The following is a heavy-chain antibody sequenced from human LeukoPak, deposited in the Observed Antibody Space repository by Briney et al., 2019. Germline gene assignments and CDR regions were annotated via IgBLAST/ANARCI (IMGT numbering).Heavy chain of an antibody. CDR2: IGASYFTT. Sequence: GGSLRLSCAASGFTFSSYPMTWVRQAPGKGLEWVSAIGASYFTTYYADSVKGRFTISRDNSKSMLFLQLNSLRAEDTALYYCARDLHYYVAMDVWGQGTTVTVSS. J-gene: IGHJ6*02. CDR3: ARDLHYYVAMDV. V-gene: IGHV3-23*01. D-gene: IGHD3-10*02. CDR1: GFTFSSYP.